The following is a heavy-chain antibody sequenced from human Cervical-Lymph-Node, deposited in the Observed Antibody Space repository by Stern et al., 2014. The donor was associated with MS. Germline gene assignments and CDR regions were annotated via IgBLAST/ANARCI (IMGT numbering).Heavy chain of an antibody. CDR1: GFTFSRHS. CDR3: ARPAAARCFDY. Sequence: VQLVESGGGVVQPGRSLRLSCATSGFTFSRHSMHWVSQVPGKGLEWVAIISYDGSSQHYADSVKGRFTISRDNSNNTLYLQMNSLRIEDTAMYYCARPAAARCFDYWGQGSQVTVSS. V-gene: IGHV3-30-3*01. D-gene: IGHD6-25*01. J-gene: IGHJ4*02. CDR2: ISYDGSSQ.